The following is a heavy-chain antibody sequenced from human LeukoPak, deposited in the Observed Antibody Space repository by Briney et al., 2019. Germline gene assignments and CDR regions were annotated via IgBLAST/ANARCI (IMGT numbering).Heavy chain of an antibody. CDR1: VYIFICYF. CDR3: ARDPYTYYDYIWGSYRPPGSNAHFDY. J-gene: IGHJ4*02. V-gene: IGHV1-2*02. D-gene: IGHD3-16*02. CDR2: INPNSGGT. Sequence: GASVNDSCMSSVYIFICYFMHWLGRAPGQGLAWMGWINPNSGGTNNAQKLQDRLTHTSDTSIRTAYIDLSRLRSDDTAGYYCARDPYTYYDYIWGSYRPPGSNAHFDYWGQGTLVTVSS.